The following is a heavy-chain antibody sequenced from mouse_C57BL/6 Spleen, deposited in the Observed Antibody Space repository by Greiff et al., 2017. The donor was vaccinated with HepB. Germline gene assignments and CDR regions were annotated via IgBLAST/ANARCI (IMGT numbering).Heavy chain of an antibody. V-gene: IGHV1-74*01. CDR3: AIWEASVLYFDY. D-gene: IGHD4-1*01. CDR1: GYTFTSYW. J-gene: IGHJ2*01. Sequence: QVQLQQPGAELVKPGASVKVSCKASGYTFTSYWMHWVKQRPGQGLEWIGRIHPSDSDTNYNQKFKGKATLTVDKSSGTAYMQLSSLTSEDSAVYYCAIWEASVLYFDYWGQGTTLTVSS. CDR2: IHPSDSDT.